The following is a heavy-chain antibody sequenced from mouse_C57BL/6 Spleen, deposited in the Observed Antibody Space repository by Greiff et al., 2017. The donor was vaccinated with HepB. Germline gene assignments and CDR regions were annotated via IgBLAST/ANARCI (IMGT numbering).Heavy chain of an antibody. J-gene: IGHJ3*01. V-gene: IGHV1-76*01. Sequence: QVQLKESGAELVRPGASVKLSCKASGYTFTDYYINWVKQRPGQGLEWIARIYPGSGNTYYNEKFKGKATLTAEKSSSTAYMQLSSLTSEDSAVYFFARSSHSYGSIAYWGQGTLVTVSA. CDR1: GYTFTDYY. CDR2: IYPGSGNT. D-gene: IGHD1-1*01. CDR3: ARSSHSYGSIAY.